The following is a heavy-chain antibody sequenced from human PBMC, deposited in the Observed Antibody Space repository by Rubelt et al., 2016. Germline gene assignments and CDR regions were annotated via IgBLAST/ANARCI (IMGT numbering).Heavy chain of an antibody. CDR2: IYYSGST. Sequence: QVQLQESGPGLVKPSQTLSLTCTVSGGSISSGGYYWSWIRQHPGKGLEWIGYIYYSGSTYYNPSLKSRVTISVDTSKNQCSLRLGSGTAADTAVYAWARVSIGWIYCFAYWGQGTLVTVSS. CDR3: ARVSIGWIYCFAY. J-gene: IGHJ4*02. D-gene: IGHD6-19*01. V-gene: IGHV4-31*03. CDR1: GGSISSGGYY.